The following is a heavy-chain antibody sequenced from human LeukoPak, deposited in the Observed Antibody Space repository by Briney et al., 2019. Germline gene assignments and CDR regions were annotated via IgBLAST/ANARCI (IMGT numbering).Heavy chain of an antibody. Sequence: ASVKVSCKASGFTFTNSAMQWVRQARGQRLEWIGWIVVGSGNTNYAQKFQERVTITRDMLTSTAYMELSSLRSEDTAVYYCAADPHRTYYYDSSGYYPPRTAGFDPWGQGTLVTVSS. D-gene: IGHD3-22*01. CDR2: IVVGSGNT. CDR3: AADPHRTYYYDSSGYYPPRTAGFDP. V-gene: IGHV1-58*02. CDR1: GFTFTNSA. J-gene: IGHJ5*02.